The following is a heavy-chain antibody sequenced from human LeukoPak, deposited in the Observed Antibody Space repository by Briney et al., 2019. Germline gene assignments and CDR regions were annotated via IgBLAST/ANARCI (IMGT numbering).Heavy chain of an antibody. Sequence: ASVKVSCKASGYTFTGYYMHWVRQDPGQGLGWMGWINPNSGGTNYAQKFQGRVTMTRDTSISTAYMELSRLRSDDTAVYYCARDSLTTSTDYWGQGTLVTVSS. V-gene: IGHV1-2*02. CDR1: GYTFTGYY. CDR2: INPNSGGT. CDR3: ARDSLTTSTDY. J-gene: IGHJ4*02. D-gene: IGHD2-2*01.